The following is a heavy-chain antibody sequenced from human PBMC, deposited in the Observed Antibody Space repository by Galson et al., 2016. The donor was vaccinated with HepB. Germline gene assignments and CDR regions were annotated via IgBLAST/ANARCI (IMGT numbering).Heavy chain of an antibody. D-gene: IGHD3-22*01. CDR1: GFTFSSDA. CDR3: AKGGDSSGYLDY. J-gene: IGHJ4*02. V-gene: IGHV3-30*18. CDR2: ISYDGSNK. Sequence: SLRLSCAASGFTFSSDAMNWVRQAPGKGLEWVAVISYDGSNKYYADSVKGRFTISRDNSKNTLYLQMNSLRAEDTAVYYCAKGGDSSGYLDYWGQGTLVTVAS.